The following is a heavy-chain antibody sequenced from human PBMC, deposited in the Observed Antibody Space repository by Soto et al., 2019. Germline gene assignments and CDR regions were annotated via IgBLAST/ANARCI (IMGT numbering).Heavy chain of an antibody. V-gene: IGHV1-3*01. Sequence: ASVKVSCKASGYSFTSYDMHWVRQAPGQRPEWMGWINAGTGNTKYSQNFQGRVTITRETSASTAYMEVSSLRSEDTAVYYCARGITMVRGVNRYYYYGMDVWGQGTTVTVSS. CDR3: ARGITMVRGVNRYYYYGMDV. CDR2: INAGTGNT. D-gene: IGHD3-10*01. CDR1: GYSFTSYD. J-gene: IGHJ6*02.